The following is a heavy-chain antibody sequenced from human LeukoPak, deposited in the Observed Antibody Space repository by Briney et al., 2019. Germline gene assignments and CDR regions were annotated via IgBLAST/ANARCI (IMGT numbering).Heavy chain of an antibody. J-gene: IGHJ3*02. CDR1: GGSFSGYY. CDR2: INHSGST. Sequence: SETLSLTCAVYGGSFSGYYWSWIRQPPGKGLEWIGEINHSGSTNYNPSLKSRVTISVDTSKNQFSLKLSSVTAADTAVYYCARYLSDFWSGYMSAFDIWGQGTMVTVSS. D-gene: IGHD3-3*01. CDR3: ARYLSDFWSGYMSAFDI. V-gene: IGHV4-34*01.